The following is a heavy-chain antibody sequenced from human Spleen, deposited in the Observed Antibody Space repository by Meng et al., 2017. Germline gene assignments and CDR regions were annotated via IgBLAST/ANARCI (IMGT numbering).Heavy chain of an antibody. Sequence: ASVKVSCKASGYTFTRYYLHWVRQAPGQGLEWMGRVNPASGDTHYAQRFQGRVTMTGDTSISTAYMELSRLRSDDTAVYYCARVPTYYYDSSGYLPFDYWGQGTLVTVSS. D-gene: IGHD3-22*01. CDR3: ARVPTYYYDSSGYLPFDY. J-gene: IGHJ4*02. CDR2: VNPASGDT. V-gene: IGHV1-2*06. CDR1: GYTFTRYY.